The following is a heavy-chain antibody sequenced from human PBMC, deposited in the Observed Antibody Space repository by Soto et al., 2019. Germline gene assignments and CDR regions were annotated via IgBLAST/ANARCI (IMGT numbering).Heavy chain of an antibody. CDR2: INHVGGT. D-gene: IGHD6-13*01. Sequence: QVQLQQWGAGLLKPSETLSLTCAVYGGSFSGYYWSWIRQPPGKGLEWIGEINHVGGTNYNPSLKSRLTISVDTSKNQFSLKVHSVTAADTAVYYCARGQKGYSSSWYVDWGQGTPVTVSS. CDR3: ARGQKGYSSSWYVD. CDR1: GGSFSGYY. J-gene: IGHJ4*02. V-gene: IGHV4-34*01.